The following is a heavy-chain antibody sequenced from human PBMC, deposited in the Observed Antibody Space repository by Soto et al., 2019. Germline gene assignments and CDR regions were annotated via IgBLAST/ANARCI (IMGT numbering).Heavy chain of an antibody. J-gene: IGHJ4*02. V-gene: IGHV3-30-3*01. D-gene: IGHD1-26*01. CDR3: ARDPSMSSGSYIDY. CDR2: ISYDGSNK. CDR1: GFTFSSYA. Sequence: QVQLVESGGGVVQPGRSLRLSCAASGFTFSSYAMHWVRQAPGKGLEWVAVISYDGSNKYYADSVKGRFTISRDKSKNTLYLQMNSLRAEDTAVYYCARDPSMSSGSYIDYWGQGTLVTVSS.